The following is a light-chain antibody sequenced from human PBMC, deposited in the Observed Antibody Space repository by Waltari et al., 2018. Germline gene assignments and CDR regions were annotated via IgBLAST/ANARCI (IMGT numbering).Light chain of an antibody. CDR2: AAS. V-gene: IGKV1-39*01. CDR3: QQSYSFTRT. J-gene: IGKJ1*01. CDR1: QTISRY. Sequence: DIQMTQSQSSLSASVGDRVTITCRSSQTISRYLNWYQQKPGKAPNLLIYAASSLQSGVPSRFSGSGSGRDFTLIITSLQPEDFATYYCQQSYSFTRTFGQGTKVEIK.